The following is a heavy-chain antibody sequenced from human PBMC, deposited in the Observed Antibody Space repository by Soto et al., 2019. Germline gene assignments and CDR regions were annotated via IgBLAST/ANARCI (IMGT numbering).Heavy chain of an antibody. CDR1: GFTFSSYA. D-gene: IGHD3-10*01. CDR2: ISYDGSNK. V-gene: IGHV3-30-3*01. J-gene: IGHJ6*02. CDR3: ARVLRIRGGRYYYGMDV. Sequence: GQLVESGGGVAQPGRSLRLSCAASGFTFSSYAMHWVRQTPGQGLEWVAVISYDGSNKYYADSVKGRFTISRDNSNDTVYLQMNSLRTEDTAVYFGARVLRIRGGRYYYGMDVWGQGTTVTVSS.